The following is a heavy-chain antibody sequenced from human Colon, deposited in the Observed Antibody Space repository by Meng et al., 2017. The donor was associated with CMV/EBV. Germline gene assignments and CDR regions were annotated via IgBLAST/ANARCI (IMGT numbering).Heavy chain of an antibody. J-gene: IGHJ6*02. CDR3: ARDVELPYYGMDA. Sequence: GESLKISCAASGLTVSSNYMTWVRLAPGKGLEWVSYISSSGSDVFFADSVKGRFTISRDNANNSLYLQMNSLRAEDTAIYYCARDVELPYYGMDAWGQGTTVTVSS. CDR1: GLTVSSNY. D-gene: IGHD1-7*01. CDR2: ISSSGSDV. V-gene: IGHV3-11*04.